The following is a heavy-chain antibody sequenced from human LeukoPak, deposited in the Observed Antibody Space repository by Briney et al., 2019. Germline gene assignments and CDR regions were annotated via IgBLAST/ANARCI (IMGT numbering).Heavy chain of an antibody. CDR3: ARVLSPLSLGISHFDY. CDR1: GGSISSGDYY. J-gene: IGHJ4*02. Sequence: PSQTLSLTCTVSGGSISSGDYYWSWIRQPPGKGLEWIGYIYHSGSTYYNPSLKSRVTISVDRSKNQFSLKLSSVTAADTAVYYCARVLSPLSLGISHFDYWGQGTLVTVSS. V-gene: IGHV4-30-2*01. CDR2: IYHSGST. D-gene: IGHD7-27*01.